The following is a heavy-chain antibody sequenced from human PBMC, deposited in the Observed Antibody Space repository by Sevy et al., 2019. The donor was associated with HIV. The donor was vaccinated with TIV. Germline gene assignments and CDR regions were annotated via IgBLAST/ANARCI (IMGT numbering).Heavy chain of an antibody. CDR3: AGQVGDTVMAIFDY. CDR1: GFAFRGSA. J-gene: IGHJ4*02. V-gene: IGHV3-73*01. D-gene: IGHD1-26*01. Sequence: GGSLKLSCAASGFAFRGSAIHWVRQASGKGLEWIGRIRSKGNSFATDYVPSVKGRFTISRVDSKKTAYLQMSSLKIDVTAVYYCAGQVGDTVMAIFDYWGQGTLVTVSS. CDR2: IRSKGNSFAT.